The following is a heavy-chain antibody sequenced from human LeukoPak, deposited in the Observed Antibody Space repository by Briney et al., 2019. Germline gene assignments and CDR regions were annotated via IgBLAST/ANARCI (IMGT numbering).Heavy chain of an antibody. CDR2: IKQDGSEN. CDR1: GFTFSTYE. CDR3: ARGRPGMGIVIDY. D-gene: IGHD7-27*01. Sequence: GGSLRLSCAASGFTFSTYEMNWVRQAPGKGLEWVANIKQDGSENYYVDSLKGRFTISRDNAKNSLYLQMNSLRAEDTAIYYCARGRPGMGIVIDYWGQGTLVTVSS. V-gene: IGHV3-7*01. J-gene: IGHJ4*02.